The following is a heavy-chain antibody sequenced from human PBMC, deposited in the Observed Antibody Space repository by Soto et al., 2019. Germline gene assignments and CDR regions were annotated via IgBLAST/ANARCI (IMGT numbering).Heavy chain of an antibody. CDR3: ARRAHDYGDYRQVIDY. V-gene: IGHV5-10-1*01. J-gene: IGHJ4*02. CDR1: GYSFAGYW. CDR2: IDPSDSQT. Sequence: PGESLKISCKGSGYSFAGYWITWVRQKPGKGLEWMGRIDPSDSQTYYSPSFRGHVTISVTKSITTVFLQWSSLRASDTAMYYCARRAHDYGDYRQVIDYWGQGTLVTVSS. D-gene: IGHD4-17*01.